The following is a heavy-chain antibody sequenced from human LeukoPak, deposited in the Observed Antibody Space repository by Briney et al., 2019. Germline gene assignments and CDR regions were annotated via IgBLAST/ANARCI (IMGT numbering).Heavy chain of an antibody. CDR2: IRYDGSKK. J-gene: IGHJ3*02. V-gene: IGHV3-33*01. Sequence: PGRSLTLSCAASGFTFSAYGMHWVRLAPGKGLEWVAGIRYDGSKKYYKDPMKGRFVVSRDNSENTLYLLMNSLRGEDTAVYYCAREDWGHCGGQACHGALDMWGQGTMVTVSS. CDR1: GFTFSAYG. CDR3: AREDWGHCGGQACHGALDM. D-gene: IGHD2-21*01.